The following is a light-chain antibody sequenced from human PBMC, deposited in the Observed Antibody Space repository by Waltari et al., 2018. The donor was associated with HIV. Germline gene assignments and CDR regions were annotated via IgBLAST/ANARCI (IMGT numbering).Light chain of an antibody. J-gene: IGLJ2*01. CDR2: DDS. V-gene: IGLV3-21*02. CDR3: QVWDTSSAV. Sequence: SYVLTQPSSVSVAPGQTARVTGGGNNIGSKSVHWYKERPGQAPGLVVYDDSDRPSGIPVRFSGSNSGDTATLTISRVEAGDEANYYCQVWDTSSAVLGGGTKLTVL. CDR1: NIGSKS.